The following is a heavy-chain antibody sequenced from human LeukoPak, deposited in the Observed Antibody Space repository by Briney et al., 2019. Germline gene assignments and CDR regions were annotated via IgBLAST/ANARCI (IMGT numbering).Heavy chain of an antibody. CDR1: GFTFSSYG. CDR3: ARGDYYGSRGDY. D-gene: IGHD3-10*01. CDR2: IWYDGSNK. V-gene: IGHV3-33*01. J-gene: IGHJ4*02. Sequence: GGSLRLSCAASGFTFSSYGMHWVRQAPGKGLEWVAVIWYDGSNKYYADSVKGRFTISRDNSKNTLYLQMNSLRAEDTAVYYCARGDYYGSRGDYWGQRTLVTVSS.